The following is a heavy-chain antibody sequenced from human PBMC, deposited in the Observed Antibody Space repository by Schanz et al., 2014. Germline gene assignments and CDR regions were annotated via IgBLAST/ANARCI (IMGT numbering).Heavy chain of an antibody. CDR2: INPIDGST. CDR1: GYIFSSYA. D-gene: IGHD1-26*01. J-gene: IGHJ4*02. Sequence: QLVQSGSEFRKPGASVKVSCKASGYIFSSYAIHWVRQAPGQGFEWIGLINPIDGSTTYPLRFHGRITMTRDTSTTTFYMDLSSLGSEDTAVYYCARERPRKGDFDYWGQGTLVTVSS. CDR3: ARERPRKGDFDY. V-gene: IGHV1-46*01.